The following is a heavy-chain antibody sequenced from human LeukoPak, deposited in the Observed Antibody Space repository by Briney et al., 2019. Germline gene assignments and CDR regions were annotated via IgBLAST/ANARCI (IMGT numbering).Heavy chain of an antibody. V-gene: IGHV3-30*14. CDR1: GFTFISYA. D-gene: IGHD1-26*01. Sequence: GTSLRLSCAASGFTFISYAIHWVRQAPGKGLEWVAVISFHGTDSFYADSVKGRFTISRDNSKNTLYLQMNSLRAEDTAVYYCARAVGSYAWNWLDPWGQGTLVTVSS. CDR2: ISFHGTDS. CDR3: ARAVGSYAWNWLDP. J-gene: IGHJ5*02.